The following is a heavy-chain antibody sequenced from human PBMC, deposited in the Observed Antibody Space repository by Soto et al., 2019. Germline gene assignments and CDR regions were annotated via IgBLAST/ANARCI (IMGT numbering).Heavy chain of an antibody. CDR1: GYTFITSG. V-gene: IGHV1-18*01. CDR2: ISPANGDK. D-gene: IGHD6-19*01. CDR3: ARGRYFATTHRQWWYFDF. Sequence: QVELLQSGPEVKRPGASVKVSCKASGYTFITSGINWVRQTAGQGLEWMGWISPANGDKKYAQKFKGRVTLTSETSTDTVYMELTNLRSDDTAVYFCARGRYFATTHRQWWYFDFWGRGTLVTVSS. J-gene: IGHJ2*01.